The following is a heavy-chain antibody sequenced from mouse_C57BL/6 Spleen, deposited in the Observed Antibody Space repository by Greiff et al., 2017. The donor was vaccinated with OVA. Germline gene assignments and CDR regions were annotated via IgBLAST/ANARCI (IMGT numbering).Heavy chain of an antibody. CDR1: GYTFTSYW. Sequence: QVQLQQPGAELVKPGASVKLSCKASGYTFTSYWMPWVKQRPGQGLEWIGMIHPNSGSTNYNEKFKSKATLTVDKSSSTAYMQLSSLTSEDSAVYYCARRDYYDYAMDYWGQGTSVTVSS. J-gene: IGHJ4*01. D-gene: IGHD2-1*01. CDR2: IHPNSGST. V-gene: IGHV1-64*01. CDR3: ARRDYYDYAMDY.